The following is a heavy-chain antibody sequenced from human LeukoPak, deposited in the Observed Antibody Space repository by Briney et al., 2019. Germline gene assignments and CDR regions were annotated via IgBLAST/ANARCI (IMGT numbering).Heavy chain of an antibody. Sequence: SETLSLTCSVSGGSISGYYWSWIRQPAGKGLEWIGRMYTSGGAYYKPSLRSRVTMSVDTSKNQISLEVQSVTAADTAVYYCAREGWSSGSEVDYWGQGTLVTVSS. J-gene: IGHJ4*02. V-gene: IGHV4-4*07. CDR1: GGSISGYY. CDR2: MYTSGGA. D-gene: IGHD3-10*01. CDR3: AREGWSSGSEVDY.